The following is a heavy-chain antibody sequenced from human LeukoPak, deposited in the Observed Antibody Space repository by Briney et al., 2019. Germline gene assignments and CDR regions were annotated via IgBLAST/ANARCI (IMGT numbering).Heavy chain of an antibody. V-gene: IGHV4-59*12. D-gene: IGHD3-10*01. CDR2: IYYSGST. CDR3: ARGARGGSGSYSYNWFDP. J-gene: IGHJ5*02. Sequence: SETLSLTCTVSGGSISSYYWSWIRQPPGKGLEWIGYIYYSGSTNYNPSLKSRVTISVDTSKNQFSLKLSSVTAADTAVYYCARGARGGSGSYSYNWFDPWGQGTLVTVSS. CDR1: GGSISSYY.